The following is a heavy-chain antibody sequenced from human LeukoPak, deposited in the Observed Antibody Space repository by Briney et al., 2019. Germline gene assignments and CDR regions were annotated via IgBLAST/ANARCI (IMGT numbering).Heavy chain of an antibody. J-gene: IGHJ4*02. CDR3: AKGPAVVPAVGFDY. V-gene: IGHV3-30-3*01. CDR2: ISYDGSNK. D-gene: IGHD2-2*01. Sequence: GRSLRLSCAASGFTFSSYAMHWVRQAPGKGLEWVAVISYDGSNKYYADSVKGRFTISRDNSKNTLYLQMNSLRAEDTAVYYCAKGPAVVPAVGFDYWGQGTLVTVSS. CDR1: GFTFSSYA.